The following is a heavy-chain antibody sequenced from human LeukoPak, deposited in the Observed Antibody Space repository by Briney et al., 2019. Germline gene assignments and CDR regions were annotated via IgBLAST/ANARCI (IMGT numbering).Heavy chain of an antibody. J-gene: IGHJ4*02. Sequence: GGSLRLSCAASGFTVSSNYMSWVRQAPGKGLEWVSVIYSGGSSYYADSVKGRFTISRDNSKNTLYLQMNSLRAEDTAVYYCARLTVTYAYYWGQGTLVTVSS. CDR1: GFTVSSNY. CDR3: ARLTVTYAYY. V-gene: IGHV3-53*01. D-gene: IGHD4-17*01. CDR2: IYSGGSS.